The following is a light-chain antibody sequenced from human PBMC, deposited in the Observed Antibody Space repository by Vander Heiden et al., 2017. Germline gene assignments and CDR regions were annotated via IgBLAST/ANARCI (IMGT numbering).Light chain of an antibody. J-gene: IGLJ3*02. V-gene: IGLV2-8*01. Sequence: QSALTQPPSASGSPGQSVTISCTGTSSDVGAYNYVSWYQQHPGKAPTLIIHDVTKRPSGVPDRFSGSKSGNTAFLTVSGLQAEDEADYYCSSHAGSSAVFGGGTTVTVL. CDR2: DVT. CDR1: SSDVGAYNY. CDR3: SSHAGSSAV.